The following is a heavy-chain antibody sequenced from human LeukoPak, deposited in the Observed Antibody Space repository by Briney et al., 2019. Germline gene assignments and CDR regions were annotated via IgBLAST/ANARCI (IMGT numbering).Heavy chain of an antibody. V-gene: IGHV3-23*01. Sequence: PGGSLRLSCAASGFTFSSYAMSWVRQAPGKGLEWVSAISGSGGSTCYADSVKGRFTISRDNSKNTLYLQMNSLRAEDTAVYYCAKDRVVVVPAAIRYFDYWGQGTLVTVSS. J-gene: IGHJ4*02. CDR1: GFTFSSYA. CDR2: ISGSGGST. CDR3: AKDRVVVVPAAIRYFDY. D-gene: IGHD2-2*01.